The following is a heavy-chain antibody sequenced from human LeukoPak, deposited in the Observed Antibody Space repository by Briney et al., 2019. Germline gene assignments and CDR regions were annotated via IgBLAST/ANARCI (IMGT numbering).Heavy chain of an antibody. CDR1: GFTFSSYS. V-gene: IGHV3-21*01. CDR2: ISSSSSYK. J-gene: IGHJ4*02. Sequence: GGSLRLSCVASGFTFSSYSMNWVRQAPGKGLEWVSSISSSSSYKYHTDSVKGRFTISRDNAKNSLYLQMNSLRAEDTAVYYCARSAAGTYYWGRGTLVTVSS. D-gene: IGHD1-1*01. CDR3: ARSAAGTYY.